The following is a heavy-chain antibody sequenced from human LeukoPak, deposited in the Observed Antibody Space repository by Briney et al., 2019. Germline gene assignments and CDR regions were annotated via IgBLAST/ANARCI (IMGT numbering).Heavy chain of an antibody. Sequence: SGTLCLTCAVCGGSISSRNWWGWVRQPPGRGLEWIGEISRTGSIDYDPSVRSRATISVDKSKSQFSLRLTSLTSADTAVYYCARGQGAADYWGQGILVIFSS. D-gene: IGHD1-26*01. CDR2: ISRTGSI. J-gene: IGHJ4*02. V-gene: IGHV4-4*02. CDR1: GGSISSRNW. CDR3: ARGQGAADY.